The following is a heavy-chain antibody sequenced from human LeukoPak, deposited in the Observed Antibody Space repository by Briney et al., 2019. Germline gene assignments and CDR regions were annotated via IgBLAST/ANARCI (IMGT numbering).Heavy chain of an antibody. Sequence: SETLSLTCTVSGGSISSYYWSWIRQPPGEGLEWIGYIYYSGSTNYNPSLKSRVTISVDTSKNQFSLKLSSVTAADTAVYYCARQPAAGTSWFDPWGQGTLVTVSS. D-gene: IGHD6-13*01. CDR3: ARQPAAGTSWFDP. V-gene: IGHV4-59*08. CDR2: IYYSGST. CDR1: GGSISSYY. J-gene: IGHJ5*02.